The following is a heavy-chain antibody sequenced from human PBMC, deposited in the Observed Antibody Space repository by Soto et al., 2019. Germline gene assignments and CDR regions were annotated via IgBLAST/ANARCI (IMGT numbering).Heavy chain of an antibody. CDR2: IYYSGST. J-gene: IGHJ4*02. CDR3: AKDNYDFWSGYTHYFDY. Sequence: SETLSLTCTVSGGSISSSSYYWGWIRQPPGKGLEWIGSIYYSGSTYYNPSLKGRVTISVDTSKNQFSLKLSSVTAADTAVYYCAKDNYDFWSGYTHYFDYWGQGTLVTVSS. D-gene: IGHD3-3*01. CDR1: GGSISSSSYY. V-gene: IGHV4-39*02.